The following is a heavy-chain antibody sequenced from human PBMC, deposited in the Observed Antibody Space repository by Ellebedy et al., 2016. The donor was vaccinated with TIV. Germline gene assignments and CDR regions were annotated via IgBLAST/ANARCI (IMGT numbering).Heavy chain of an antibody. CDR2: IRSKAYGGTT. CDR3: ARDYFDSSGYYFDIDYFDY. J-gene: IGHJ4*02. D-gene: IGHD3-22*01. V-gene: IGHV3-49*04. CDR1: GFTFGDYA. Sequence: PGGSLRLSCTASGFTFGDYAMSWVRQAPGKGLEWVGFIRSKAYGGTTEYAAAVKGRFTISRDDSKSIAYLQMNSLKTEDTAVYYCARDYFDSSGYYFDIDYFDYWGQGTLVTVSS.